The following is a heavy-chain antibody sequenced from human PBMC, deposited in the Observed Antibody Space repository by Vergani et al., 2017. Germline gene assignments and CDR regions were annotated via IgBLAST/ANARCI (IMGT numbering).Heavy chain of an antibody. V-gene: IGHV4-4*09. CDR1: GGSISSYY. J-gene: IGHJ4*02. CDR2: IYTSGST. Sequence: QVQLQESGPGLVKPSETLSLTCTVSGGSISSYYWSWIRQPPGKGLEWIGYIYTSGSTNYNPSLKSRVTISVDTSKNQFSLKLSSVTAADTAVYYCAGHRYFDSWGQGTLVTVSS. CDR3: AGHRYFDS.